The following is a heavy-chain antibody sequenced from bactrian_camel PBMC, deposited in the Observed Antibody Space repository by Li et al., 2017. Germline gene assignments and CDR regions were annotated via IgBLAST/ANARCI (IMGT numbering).Heavy chain of an antibody. V-gene: IGHV3S53*01. CDR1: GSTQSVNC. J-gene: IGHJ4*01. Sequence: SGGGSVQAGGSLRLSCSASGSTQSVNCMAWYRQAPGKEREGVANIYESRTTSYEDSVKGRFTISYDNAKNTLYPQMNSLKPEDTAMYYCAADCASSLIVDGSWYIWGQGTQVTVS. D-gene: IGHD6*01. CDR2: IYESRTT. CDR3: AADCASSLIVDGSWYI.